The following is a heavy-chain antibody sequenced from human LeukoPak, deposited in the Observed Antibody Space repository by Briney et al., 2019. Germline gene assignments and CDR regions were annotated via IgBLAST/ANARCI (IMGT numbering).Heavy chain of an antibody. CDR1: GFTFSSYW. CDR2: IRSKAYGETT. CDR3: TPVCSGGSCYLFDY. Sequence: GGSLRLSCAASGFTFSSYWMNWVRQAPGKGLEWVGFIRSKAYGETTQYAASVKGRFTISRDDSKSIAYLQMNSLKTEDTAVYYRTPVCSGGSCYLFDYWGQGTLVTVSS. J-gene: IGHJ4*02. D-gene: IGHD2-15*01. V-gene: IGHV3-49*04.